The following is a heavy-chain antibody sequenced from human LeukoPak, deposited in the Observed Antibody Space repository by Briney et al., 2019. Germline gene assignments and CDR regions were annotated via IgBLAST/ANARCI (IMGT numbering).Heavy chain of an antibody. Sequence: SETLSLTCAVSGGSISSGGYSWSWIRQPPGKGLEWIGYIYHTGSTYYNPSLKSRVTISVDTSKNQFSLRLSSVTAADTAVYYCARGYSGYDPTYFDYWGQGTLVTVSS. CDR3: ARGYSGYDPTYFDY. D-gene: IGHD5-12*01. V-gene: IGHV4-30-2*01. CDR2: IYHTGST. J-gene: IGHJ4*02. CDR1: GGSISSGGYS.